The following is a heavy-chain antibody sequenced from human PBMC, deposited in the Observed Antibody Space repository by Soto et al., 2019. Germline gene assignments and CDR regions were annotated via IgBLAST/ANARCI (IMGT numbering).Heavy chain of an antibody. D-gene: IGHD6-19*01. J-gene: IGHJ4*02. CDR3: ARGGTVAGNLHY. CDR2: IYYSGST. V-gene: IGHV4-59*08. CDR1: GGSISSYY. Sequence: SETLSLTCTVSGGSISSYYWSWIRQPPGKGLEWIGYIYYSGSTNYNPSLKSRVTISVDTSKNQFSLKLSSVTAADTAVYYCARGGTVAGNLHYWGQGTLVTVSS.